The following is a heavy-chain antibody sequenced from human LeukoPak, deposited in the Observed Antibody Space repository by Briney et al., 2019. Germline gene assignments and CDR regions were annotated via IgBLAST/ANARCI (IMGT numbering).Heavy chain of an antibody. CDR2: IYYSGST. CDR1: GDSISSDY. J-gene: IGHJ4*02. Sequence: SETLSLTCTVSGDSISSDYWSWIRQPPGKGVEWVGYIYYSGSTNYNPSLKSRVTISVDTSKNQFSLKLSSVTAADTAVYYCARGDRIAARPTAFDYWGQGTLVTVSS. V-gene: IGHV4-59*01. D-gene: IGHD6-6*01. CDR3: ARGDRIAARPTAFDY.